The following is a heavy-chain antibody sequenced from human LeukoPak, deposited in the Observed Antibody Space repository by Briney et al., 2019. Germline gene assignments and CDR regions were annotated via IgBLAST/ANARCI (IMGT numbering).Heavy chain of an antibody. CDR3: ASGYSSGSTPRAFDI. V-gene: IGHV3-21*01. Sequence: PGGSLRLSCAASGFTFNTYTMNWVRQAPGKGLEWVSSISSGTSYIYYADSVKGRFTISRDNAKNSLYLQMNSLRAEDTAVYYCASGYSSGSTPRAFDIWGQGTMVTVSS. J-gene: IGHJ3*02. D-gene: IGHD6-19*01. CDR2: ISSGTSYI. CDR1: GFTFNTYT.